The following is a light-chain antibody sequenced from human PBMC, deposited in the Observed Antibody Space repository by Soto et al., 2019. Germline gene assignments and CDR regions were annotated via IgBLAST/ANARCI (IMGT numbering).Light chain of an antibody. J-gene: IGKJ1*01. CDR2: GAY. CDR3: QQHGSSPWT. V-gene: IGKV3-20*01. CDR1: QRVSSNY. Sequence: IVLDPASAPPSFSPGESAPPPCRASQRVSSNYVAWYQQKPGQAHRLLISGAYNRATGTPDRFRGSGSGTDFTLTITGLEPEDFAVYYCQQHGSSPWTFGQGTKVDIK.